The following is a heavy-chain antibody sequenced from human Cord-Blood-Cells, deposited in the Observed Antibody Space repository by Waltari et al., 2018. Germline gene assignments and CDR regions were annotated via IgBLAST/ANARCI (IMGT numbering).Heavy chain of an antibody. CDR2: IIPILGIA. D-gene: IGHD6-6*01. J-gene: IGHJ5*02. CDR3: ARDKTEEARPDWFDP. Sequence: QVQLVQSGAEVKKPGSSVKVSCKASGGTFSSYAISWVRQAPGQGLEWMGRIIPILGIANYAQKFQGRVTITADKSTSTAYMELSSLRSEDTAVYYCARDKTEEARPDWFDPWGQGTLVTVSS. V-gene: IGHV1-69*09. CDR1: GGTFSSYA.